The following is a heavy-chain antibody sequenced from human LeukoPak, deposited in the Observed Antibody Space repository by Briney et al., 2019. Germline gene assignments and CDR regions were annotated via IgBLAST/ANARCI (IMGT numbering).Heavy chain of an antibody. CDR2: ISSEGGST. CDR1: GVTFSSYP. V-gene: IGHV3-64D*09. CDR3: VRGFAISRFDY. J-gene: IGHJ4*02. D-gene: IGHD3-10*01. Sequence: GGSLRLSCSASGVTFSSYPMHWVRQAPGKRLEYVSGISSEGGSTYYTDSVKGRFTISRDNSKNTLYLQMRSLRAEDTAVYYCVRGFAISRFDYWGQGILVTVSS.